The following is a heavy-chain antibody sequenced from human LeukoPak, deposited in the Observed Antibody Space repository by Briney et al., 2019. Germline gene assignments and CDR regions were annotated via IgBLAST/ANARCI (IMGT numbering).Heavy chain of an antibody. Sequence: PGRSLRLSCTASGFTFGDYAMSWVRQAPGKGLEWVGFIRSKAYGGTTEYAASVKGRFTISRGDSKSIAYLQMNSLKTEDTAVYYCTRVYSYGYYYYYGMDVWGQGTMVTVS. D-gene: IGHD5-18*01. CDR1: GFTFGDYA. CDR2: IRSKAYGGTT. CDR3: TRVYSYGYYYYYGMDV. V-gene: IGHV3-49*04. J-gene: IGHJ6*02.